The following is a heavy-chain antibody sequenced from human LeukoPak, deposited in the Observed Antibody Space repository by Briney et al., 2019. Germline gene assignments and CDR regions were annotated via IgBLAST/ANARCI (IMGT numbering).Heavy chain of an antibody. V-gene: IGHV4-34*01. Sequence: SETLSLTCAVYGGSFSGYYWSWIRQPPGKGLEWIGEINHSGSTNYNPSLKSRVTISVDTSKNQFSLKLSSVTAADTAVYYRARHNPDVFYGDYVYFDYWGQGTLVTVSS. J-gene: IGHJ4*02. D-gene: IGHD4-17*01. CDR1: GGSFSGYY. CDR3: ARHNPDVFYGDYVYFDY. CDR2: INHSGST.